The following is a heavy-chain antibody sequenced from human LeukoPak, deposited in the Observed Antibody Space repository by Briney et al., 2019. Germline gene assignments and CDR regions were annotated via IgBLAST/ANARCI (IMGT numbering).Heavy chain of an antibody. Sequence: GGSLRLSCAASGFTFSSYGMHWVRQAPGKGLEWVAFIRYDGSNKYYADSVKGRFTISRDNSKNTLYLQMNSLRAEDTAVYYCARGGSGFLILYYWGQGTLVTVSS. CDR1: GFTFSSYG. D-gene: IGHD3-22*01. CDR3: ARGGSGFLILYY. CDR2: IRYDGSNK. J-gene: IGHJ4*02. V-gene: IGHV3-30*02.